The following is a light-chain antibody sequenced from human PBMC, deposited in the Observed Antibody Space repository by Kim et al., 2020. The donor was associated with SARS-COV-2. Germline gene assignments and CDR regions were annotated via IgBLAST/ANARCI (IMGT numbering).Light chain of an antibody. J-gene: IGKJ2*01. CDR3: QQSYSTPYT. CDR2: AAS. CDR1: QSVSTY. Sequence: DIQMTQSPSSLSASAGDRVIIACRASQSVSTYLNWYQQKPGKAPKLLIYAASSLQSGVPSRFSGSGSGTDFTLTISSLQPEDFATYYCQQSYSTPYTFGQGTKLEI. V-gene: IGKV1-39*01.